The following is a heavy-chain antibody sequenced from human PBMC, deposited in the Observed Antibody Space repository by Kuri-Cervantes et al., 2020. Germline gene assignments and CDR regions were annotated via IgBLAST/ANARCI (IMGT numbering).Heavy chain of an antibody. Sequence: ASVKVSCKASGYTFTSYYMHWVRQAPGQGLEWMGIINPSGGSTSYAQKFQGRVTMTRDTSISTAYMELSRLRSDDTAVYYCARDTYSSGLDPWGQGTLVTVSS. V-gene: IGHV1-46*01. CDR1: GYTFTSYY. CDR3: ARDTYSSGLDP. D-gene: IGHD6-19*01. J-gene: IGHJ5*02. CDR2: INPSGGST.